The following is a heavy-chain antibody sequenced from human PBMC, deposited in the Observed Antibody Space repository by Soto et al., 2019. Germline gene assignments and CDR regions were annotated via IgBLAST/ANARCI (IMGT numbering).Heavy chain of an antibody. J-gene: IGHJ4*02. CDR1: GGSISSYY. CDR3: ARLTIGRLDY. Sequence: SETLSLTCTVSGGSISSYYWSWIRQPPGKGLEWIGYIYYSGSTNYNPSLKSRVTISVDTSKNQFSLKLSSVTAADTAVYYCARLTIGRLDYWGRGTLVTVSS. CDR2: IYYSGST. V-gene: IGHV4-59*08.